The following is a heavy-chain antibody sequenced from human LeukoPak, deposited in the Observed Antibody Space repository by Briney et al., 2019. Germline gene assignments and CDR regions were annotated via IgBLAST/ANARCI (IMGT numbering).Heavy chain of an antibody. D-gene: IGHD4-23*01. CDR1: GFTVRSYS. CDR3: AGQTTVITPPDF. Sequence: GGSLRLSCVASGFTVRSYSMDWVRQAPGKGLEWVSSINSGSSYIYYADSVKGQFTISRDNAKNSVYLQMTSLRDEDTAIYYCAGQTTVITPPDFWGQGTLVTVSS. CDR2: INSGSSYI. V-gene: IGHV3-21*06. J-gene: IGHJ4*02.